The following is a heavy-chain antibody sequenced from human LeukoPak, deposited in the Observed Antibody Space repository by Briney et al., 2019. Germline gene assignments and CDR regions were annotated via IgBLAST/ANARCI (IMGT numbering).Heavy chain of an antibody. CDR1: GFTFSSYW. D-gene: IGHD2-2*01. Sequence: GGSLRLSCAASGFTFSSYWMSWVRQAPGKGLEWVANIKQDGSEKYYVDSVKGRFTISRDNAKNSLYLQMNSLRAEDTAVYYCARQSVVVPAAIRFWGMFDPWGQGTLVTVSS. CDR3: ARQSVVVPAAIRFWGMFDP. CDR2: IKQDGSEK. V-gene: IGHV3-7*01. J-gene: IGHJ5*02.